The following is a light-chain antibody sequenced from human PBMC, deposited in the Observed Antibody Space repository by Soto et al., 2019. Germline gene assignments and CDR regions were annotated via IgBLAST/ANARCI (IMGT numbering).Light chain of an antibody. V-gene: IGKV3-11*01. CDR1: QTVSRY. J-gene: IGKJ4*01. Sequence: VLTQSPATLFLSPGERATLSCRASQTVSRYLAWYQQKPGQAPRLLIYYASNRATGIPARFSGSASGTDYTLTISSLEPEDFAVYYCQQRSTWPLFTFGGGTKVEI. CDR3: QQRSTWPLFT. CDR2: YAS.